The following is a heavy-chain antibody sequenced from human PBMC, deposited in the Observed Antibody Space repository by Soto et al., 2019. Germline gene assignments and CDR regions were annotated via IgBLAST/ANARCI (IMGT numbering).Heavy chain of an antibody. CDR2: ISGSGGST. CDR1: GFTFSSYA. Sequence: GGSLRLSCAASGFTFSSYAMSWVRQAPGKGLEWVSAISGSGGSTYYADSVKGRSTISRDNSKNTLYLQMNSLRAEDTAVYYCAKGTRRYYYDSSGYYPLGFDYWGQGTLVTVSS. D-gene: IGHD3-22*01. CDR3: AKGTRRYYYDSSGYYPLGFDY. V-gene: IGHV3-23*01. J-gene: IGHJ4*02.